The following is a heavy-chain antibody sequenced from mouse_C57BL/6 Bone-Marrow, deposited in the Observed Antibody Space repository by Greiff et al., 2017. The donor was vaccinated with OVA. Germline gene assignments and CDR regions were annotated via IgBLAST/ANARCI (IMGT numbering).Heavy chain of an antibody. CDR2: IDPEDGDT. CDR3: TYYDYDEWYFDV. J-gene: IGHJ1*03. Sequence: EVKLQESGAELVRPGASVKLSCTASGFNIKDYYMHWVKQRPEQGLEWIGRIDPEDGDTEYAPKFQGKATMTADTSSNTAYLQLSSLTSEDTAVYYCTYYDYDEWYFDVWGTGTTVTVSS. V-gene: IGHV14-1*01. CDR1: GFNIKDYY. D-gene: IGHD2-4*01.